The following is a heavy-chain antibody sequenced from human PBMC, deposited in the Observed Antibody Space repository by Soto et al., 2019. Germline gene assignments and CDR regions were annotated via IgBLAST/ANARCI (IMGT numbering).Heavy chain of an antibody. D-gene: IGHD3-9*01. CDR2: IWYDGSNK. CDR1: GFTFRTYG. V-gene: IGHV3-33*01. J-gene: IGHJ4*02. Sequence: QVQLVESGGGVVQPGGSLRLSCAASGFTFRTYGMHWVRQAPGKGLEWVAVIWYDGSNKYYADSVKGRFTISRDNSKNTLDLQMNSLRAEDTAVYYCASSYRPYYDIGYWGQGTLVTVSS. CDR3: ASSYRPYYDIGY.